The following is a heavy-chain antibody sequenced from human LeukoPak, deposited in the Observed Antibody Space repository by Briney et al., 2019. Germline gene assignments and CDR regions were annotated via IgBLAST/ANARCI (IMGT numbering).Heavy chain of an antibody. Sequence: GGSLRLSCAASGFAFNTYAMSWVRQAPGKGLEWVSVISGSGDSIFYADSVKGRFTISRDNSRSTLYLQMNSLRVEDTAVYYCTKLGLLAYRGGDCRGMDVWGQGTTVTVSS. V-gene: IGHV3-23*01. CDR2: ISGSGDSI. J-gene: IGHJ6*02. CDR1: GFAFNTYA. CDR3: TKLGLLAYRGGDCRGMDV. D-gene: IGHD2-21*02.